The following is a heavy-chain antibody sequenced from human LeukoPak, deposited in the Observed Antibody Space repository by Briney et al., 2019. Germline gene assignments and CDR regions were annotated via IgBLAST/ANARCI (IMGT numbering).Heavy chain of an antibody. V-gene: IGHV1-69*13. CDR3: AREEYYDYVWGSYRYTNWFDP. J-gene: IGHJ5*02. CDR2: IIPIFGTA. Sequence: VASVKVSCKASGGTFSSYAISWVRQAPGQGLEWMGGIIPIFGTANYAQKFQGRVTTTADESTSTAYMELSSLRSEDTAVYYCAREEYYDYVWGSYRYTNWFDPWGQGTLVTVSS. D-gene: IGHD3-16*02. CDR1: GGTFSSYA.